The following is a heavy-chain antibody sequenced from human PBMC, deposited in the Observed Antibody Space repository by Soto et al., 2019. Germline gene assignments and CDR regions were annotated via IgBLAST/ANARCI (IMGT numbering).Heavy chain of an antibody. CDR2: ISYDGSNK. Sequence: GGSLRLSCAASGFTCSSYAMHWGRQAPGKGLEWVAVISYDGSNKYYADSVKGRFTISRDNSKNTLYLQMNSLRAEDTAVYYCAREGGQQLVRGFDYWGQGTLVPVSS. V-gene: IGHV3-30-3*01. CDR3: AREGGQQLVRGFDY. J-gene: IGHJ4*02. CDR1: GFTCSSYA. D-gene: IGHD6-6*01.